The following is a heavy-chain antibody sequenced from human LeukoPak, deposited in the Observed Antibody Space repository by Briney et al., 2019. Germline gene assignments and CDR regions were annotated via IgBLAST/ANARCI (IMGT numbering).Heavy chain of an antibody. V-gene: IGHV1-2*02. D-gene: IGHD3-3*01. CDR3: ARGRPYDFWSGYYNFDY. J-gene: IGHJ4*02. CDR1: GYTFTGDY. Sequence: ASVKVSCKASGYTFTGDYMHWVRQAPGQGLEWMGWINPNSGGTNSAQKFQGRVTMTRDTSISTAYMELSRLRSDDTAVYYCARGRPYDFWSGYYNFDYWGQGTLVTVSS. CDR2: INPNSGGT.